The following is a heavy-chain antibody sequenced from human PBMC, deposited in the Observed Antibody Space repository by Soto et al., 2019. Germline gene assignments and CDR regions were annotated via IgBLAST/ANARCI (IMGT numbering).Heavy chain of an antibody. V-gene: IGHV4-39*01. D-gene: IGHD2-2*01. CDR1: GGSISSSSYY. CDR2: IYYSGST. CDR3: ARQLHVLGLGYCSSTSCAVGAFDI. J-gene: IGHJ3*02. Sequence: SETLSLTCTVSGGSISSSSYYWGWIRQPPGKGLEWIGSIYYSGSTYYNPSLKSRVTISVDTSKNQFSLKLSSVTAADTAVYYCARQLHVLGLGYCSSTSCAVGAFDIWGQGTMVTVSS.